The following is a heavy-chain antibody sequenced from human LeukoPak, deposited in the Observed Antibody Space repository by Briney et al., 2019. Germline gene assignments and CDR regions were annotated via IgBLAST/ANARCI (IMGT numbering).Heavy chain of an antibody. CDR1: GFTFDDYV. D-gene: IGHD6-13*01. CDR2: ISWNSGII. V-gene: IGHV3-9*01. CDR3: AKACQAATGSDASDI. J-gene: IGHJ3*02. Sequence: PGRSLRLSCAASGFTFDDYVMHWVRHAPGKGLEWVSGISWNSGIIGYADSVKGRFTISRDNAKKSLYLQMNSLRPEDTALYYCAKACQAATGSDASDIWAKGQWSPSLQ.